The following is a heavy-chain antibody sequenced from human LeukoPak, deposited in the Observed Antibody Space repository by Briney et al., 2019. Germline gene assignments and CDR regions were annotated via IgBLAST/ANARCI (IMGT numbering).Heavy chain of an antibody. Sequence: GGSLRLSCAASGFTFSSYSMNWVRQAPGKGLEWVSSISSSSSYIYYADSVKGRFTISRDNAKNSLYLQMNSLRAEDTAVYYCAASADILTGYFIDYWGQGTLVTVSS. J-gene: IGHJ4*02. CDR2: ISSSSSYI. CDR3: AASADILTGYFIDY. CDR1: GFTFSSYS. D-gene: IGHD3-9*01. V-gene: IGHV3-21*01.